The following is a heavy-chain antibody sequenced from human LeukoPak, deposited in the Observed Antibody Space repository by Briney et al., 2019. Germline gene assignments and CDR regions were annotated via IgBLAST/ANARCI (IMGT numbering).Heavy chain of an antibody. Sequence: LTGGSLRLSCAASGFTFSSYGMHWVRQAPGKGLEWVAVMSFDGSKKYHTDSVKGRFTISRDNSNNTLYLQMNSLRAEDTAVYYCAKEANNWNYGEALDYWGQGTLVTVSS. D-gene: IGHD1-7*01. CDR1: GFTFSSYG. CDR3: AKEANNWNYGEALDY. CDR2: MSFDGSKK. V-gene: IGHV3-30*18. J-gene: IGHJ4*02.